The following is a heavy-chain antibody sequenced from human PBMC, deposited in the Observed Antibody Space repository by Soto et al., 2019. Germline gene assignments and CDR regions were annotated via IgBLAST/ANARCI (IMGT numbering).Heavy chain of an antibody. CDR3: ARAHQHPRSSYRWFDP. V-gene: IGHV1-18*01. Sequence: ASVKVSCKASGYTFTSYGISWVRQAPGQGLEWMGWISAYNGNTNYAQKLQGRVTMTTDTSTSTAYMELRSLRSDDTAVYYCARAHQHPRSSYRWFDPWGQGTLVTVSS. CDR2: ISAYNGNT. J-gene: IGHJ5*02. D-gene: IGHD6-6*01. CDR1: GYTFTSYG.